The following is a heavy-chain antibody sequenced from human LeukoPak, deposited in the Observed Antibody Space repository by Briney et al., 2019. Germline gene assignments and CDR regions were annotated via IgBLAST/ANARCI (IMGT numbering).Heavy chain of an antibody. V-gene: IGHV3-48*02. CDR2: ISSSSSTI. J-gene: IGHJ4*02. CDR3: VRGDGWFGELLNFDN. D-gene: IGHD3-10*01. Sequence: HPGGSLRLSCAASGFTFRAYSMNWVRQAPGKGPEWVSHISSSSSTIYYADPVKGRFTISRDNGKNSLYLQMNSLRDEDTAVYYCVRGDGWFGELLNFDNWGQGTLVTVSS. CDR1: GFTFRAYS.